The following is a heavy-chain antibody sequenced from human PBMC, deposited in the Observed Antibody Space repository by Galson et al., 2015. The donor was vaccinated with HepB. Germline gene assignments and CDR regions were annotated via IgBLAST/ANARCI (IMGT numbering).Heavy chain of an antibody. Sequence: SETLSLTCAVYGGSFSGYYWSWIRQPPGKGLEWIGEINHSGSTNYNPSLKSRVTISVDTSKNQFSLKLSSVTAADTAVYYCARGLGKGMDVWGQGTTVTVSS. J-gene: IGHJ6*02. CDR3: ARGLGKGMDV. CDR1: GGSFSGYY. CDR2: INHSGST. V-gene: IGHV4-34*01.